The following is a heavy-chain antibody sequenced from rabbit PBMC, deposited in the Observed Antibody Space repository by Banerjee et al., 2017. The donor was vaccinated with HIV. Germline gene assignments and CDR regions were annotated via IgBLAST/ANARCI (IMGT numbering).Heavy chain of an antibody. V-gene: IGHV1S45*01. Sequence: QQQLEESGGGLVKPGGTLTLTCTASGFSFSSSAYMCWVRQAPGKGLELIACIYTTSDRTWYASWVNGRFTISKTSSTTVTLQMTSLTAADTATYFCARGSSRTNLWGPGTLVTVS. J-gene: IGHJ4*01. CDR2: IYTTSDRT. CDR1: GFSFSSSAY. D-gene: IGHD1-1*01. CDR3: ARGSSRTNL.